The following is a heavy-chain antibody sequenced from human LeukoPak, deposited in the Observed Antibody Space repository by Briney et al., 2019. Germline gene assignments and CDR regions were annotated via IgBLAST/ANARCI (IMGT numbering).Heavy chain of an antibody. J-gene: IGHJ3*02. D-gene: IGHD2/OR15-2a*01. V-gene: IGHV1-69*13. CDR2: IIPIFGTA. CDR1: GGTFSSYA. Sequence: SVKVSCKASGGTFSSYAIRWVRQAPGQGLEWMGGIIPIFGTANYAQKFQGRVTITADESTSTAYMELSSLRSEDTAVYYCAIGIYFVREKSFDIWGQGTMVTVSS. CDR3: AIGIYFVREKSFDI.